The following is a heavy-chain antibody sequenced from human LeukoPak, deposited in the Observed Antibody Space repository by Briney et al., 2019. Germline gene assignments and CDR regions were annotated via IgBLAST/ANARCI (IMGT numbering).Heavy chain of an antibody. J-gene: IGHJ4*02. CDR2: ISYDGSNK. V-gene: IGHV3-30-3*01. D-gene: IGHD3-22*01. CDR1: GFTFSSYA. CDR3: ARDYYYDSNRFDY. Sequence: PGRSLRLSCAASGFTFSSYAMHWVRQAPGKGLEWVAVISYDGSNKYYADSVKGRFTISRDNSKNTLYLQMNSLRAEDTAVYYCARDYYYDSNRFDYWGQGTLVTVSS.